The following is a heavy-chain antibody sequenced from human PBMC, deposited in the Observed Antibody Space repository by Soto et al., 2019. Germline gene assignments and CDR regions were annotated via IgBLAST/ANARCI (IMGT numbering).Heavy chain of an antibody. CDR2: ISGSGGST. Sequence: GESLKISCAASGFTFSSYAMSWVRQAPGKGLEWVSAISGSGGSTYYADSVKGRFTISRDNSKNTLYLQMNSLRAEDTAVYYCAKAYDFWSGYYIDDWFDPWGQGTLVTVSS. D-gene: IGHD3-3*01. CDR1: GFTFSSYA. CDR3: AKAYDFWSGYYIDDWFDP. V-gene: IGHV3-23*01. J-gene: IGHJ5*02.